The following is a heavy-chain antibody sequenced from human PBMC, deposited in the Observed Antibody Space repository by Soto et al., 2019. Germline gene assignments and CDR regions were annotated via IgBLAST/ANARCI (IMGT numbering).Heavy chain of an antibody. CDR3: ARSGDSGWNYLDY. CDR1: GYSFISYD. CDR2: ISAYTGNT. Sequence: QVHLLQSGPEVKKPGASVKVSCKASGYSFISYDITWVRQAPGQGLEWMGWISAYTGNTNYAQKFHGRVTMTTDTSTSTAYMELRSLRSDDTAVYYCARSGDSGWNYLDYWGQGTLVTVSS. J-gene: IGHJ4*02. V-gene: IGHV1-18*01. D-gene: IGHD6-19*01.